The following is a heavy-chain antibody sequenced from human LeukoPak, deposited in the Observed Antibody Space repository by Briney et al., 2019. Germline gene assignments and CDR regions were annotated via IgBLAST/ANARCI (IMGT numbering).Heavy chain of an antibody. Sequence: GGSLRLSCAASGFTFSSYWMSWVRQAPGKGLEWVANIKQDGSEKYYVDSVKGRFTISRDNAKNSLYLKMNSLRAEDTAVYYCARVPDFWSGYPTYYYYYMDVWGKGTTVTVSS. CDR2: IKQDGSEK. CDR1: GFTFSSYW. D-gene: IGHD3-3*01. V-gene: IGHV3-7*01. J-gene: IGHJ6*03. CDR3: ARVPDFWSGYPTYYYYYMDV.